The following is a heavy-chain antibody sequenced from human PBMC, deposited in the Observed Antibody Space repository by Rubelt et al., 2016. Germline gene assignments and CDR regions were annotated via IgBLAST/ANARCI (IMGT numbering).Heavy chain of an antibody. D-gene: IGHD1-26*01. CDR2: INHSGST. CDR1: GGSVSSSSYY. Sequence: QLQLQESGPRLVRPSETLSLTCTVSGGSVSSSSYYWGWIRQPPGKGLEWIGEINHSGSTNYNPSLKSRVTISADTSKNRCSLKLSSVTAADTAVYYCATIRIVGARPPLDYWGQGTLVTVSS. V-gene: IGHV4-39*07. CDR3: ATIRIVGARPPLDY. J-gene: IGHJ4*02.